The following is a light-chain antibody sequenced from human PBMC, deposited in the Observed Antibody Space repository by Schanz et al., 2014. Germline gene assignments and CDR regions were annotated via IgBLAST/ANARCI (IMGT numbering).Light chain of an antibody. CDR2: DAS. V-gene: IGKV3-20*01. CDR1: QSVSSN. Sequence: EIVMTQSPATLSVSPGERATLSCRASQSVSSNLAWYQQKPGQAPRLLIYDASNRATGIPVRFSGSGSGTDFTLTISGLEPEDFAVYYCQQYGSSPPLTFGGGTKVEIK. CDR3: QQYGSSPPLT. J-gene: IGKJ4*01.